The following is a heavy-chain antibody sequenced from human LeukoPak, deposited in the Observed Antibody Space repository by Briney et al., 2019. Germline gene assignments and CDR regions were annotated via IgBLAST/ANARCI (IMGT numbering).Heavy chain of an antibody. V-gene: IGHV3-23*01. J-gene: IGHJ6*03. D-gene: IGHD3-10*01. CDR1: GFALSSYA. Sequence: GGSLRLSCAASGFALSSYAMSWVRQAPGKGLEWVSATSSSDAGTYHAESVRGRFTISRDNPKNTLYLQMNSLRADDAAVYYCARDPGILVRGSRRGYDGNYYHMDVWGKGTMVTITS. CDR2: TSSSDAGT. CDR3: ARDPGILVRGSRRGYDGNYYHMDV.